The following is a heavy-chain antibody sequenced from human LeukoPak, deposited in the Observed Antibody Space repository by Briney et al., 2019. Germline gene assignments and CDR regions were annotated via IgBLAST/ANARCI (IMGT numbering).Heavy chain of an antibody. CDR1: GFTFSDYY. Sequence: GGSLRLSCAASGFTFSDYYMSWIRQAPGKGLEWVSYISSSGSTIYYADSVKGRFTISRDNAKNTLYLQMNSLRAEDTAVYYCARGVIVVVTTRGHGAFDIWGQGTMVTVSS. CDR3: ARGVIVVVTTRGHGAFDI. CDR2: ISSSGSTI. D-gene: IGHD3-22*01. V-gene: IGHV3-11*01. J-gene: IGHJ3*02.